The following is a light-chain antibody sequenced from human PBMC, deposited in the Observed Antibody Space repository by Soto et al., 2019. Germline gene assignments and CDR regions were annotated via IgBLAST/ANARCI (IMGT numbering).Light chain of an antibody. V-gene: IGLV4-69*01. Sequence: QPVLTQSPSASASLGASVKLTCILSSGHSNYAIAWHQQSPEKGPRYLMRLNSDGSHSKGDGIPDRFSGSSSGAERYLTISSLQSEDEADYYCQTWGTGTVVFGGGTKLTVL. CDR2: LNSDGSH. J-gene: IGLJ2*01. CDR3: QTWGTGTVV. CDR1: SGHSNYA.